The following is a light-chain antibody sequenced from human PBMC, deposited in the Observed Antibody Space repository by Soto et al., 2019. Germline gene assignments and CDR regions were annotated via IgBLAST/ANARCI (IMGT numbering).Light chain of an antibody. CDR2: KAT. CDR1: QIIGSG. J-gene: IGKJ2*01. V-gene: IGKV1-5*03. Sequence: DFQMTQSPSTLSASVGDGVTITCRASQIIGSGLAWYQQQPGKAPKLLIYKATNLQRGVSSRFSGSGSGTDFSLSSSSLQPADSATYYCQQYHDFQYTFGQGTKLEI. CDR3: QQYHDFQYT.